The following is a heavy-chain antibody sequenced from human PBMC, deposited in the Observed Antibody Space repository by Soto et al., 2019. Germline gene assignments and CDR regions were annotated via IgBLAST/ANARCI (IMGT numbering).Heavy chain of an antibody. J-gene: IGHJ4*02. V-gene: IGHV3-15*01. CDR3: TKGTPFDY. CDR2: IKSKIDGGTT. CDR1: GFTFDKAW. Sequence: SLRLSCAASGFTFDKAWMSWVRQAPGKGLEWVGRIKSKIDGGTTDYPAAVKGRFTISRDDSKNTLYLQMNSLKNEDTAVYYCTKGTPFDYWGQGTLVLVSS. D-gene: IGHD3-10*01.